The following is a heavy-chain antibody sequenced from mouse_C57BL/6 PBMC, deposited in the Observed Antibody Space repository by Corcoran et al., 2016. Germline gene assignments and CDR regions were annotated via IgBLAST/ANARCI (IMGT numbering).Heavy chain of an antibody. D-gene: IGHD1-1*01. CDR3: ARGVLLRYLFDY. CDR2: IYPRSGNT. Sequence: QVQLKQSGAELVRPGASVKLSCKASGYTFTDYYINWVKQRTGQGLEWIGEIYPRSGNTYYNEKFKGKATLTADKSSSTAYMELRSLTSEDSAVYFCARGVLLRYLFDYWGQGTTLTVSS. J-gene: IGHJ2*01. CDR1: GYTFTDYY. V-gene: IGHV1-81*01.